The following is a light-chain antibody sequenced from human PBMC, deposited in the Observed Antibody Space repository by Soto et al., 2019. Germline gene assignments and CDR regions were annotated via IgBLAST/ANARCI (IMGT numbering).Light chain of an antibody. J-gene: IGKJ3*01. CDR1: QNVFFSPNNKDY. Sequence: DIVMTQSPDSLAVSLGERATINCKSSQNVFFSPNNKDYLAWYQQKPGQRPKLLIYWASTRESVVPDRFSGSGSGTDFTLTITSLQAEDVAVYYCQQYYATPPTFGPGTKVNIK. V-gene: IGKV4-1*01. CDR2: WAS. CDR3: QQYYATPPT.